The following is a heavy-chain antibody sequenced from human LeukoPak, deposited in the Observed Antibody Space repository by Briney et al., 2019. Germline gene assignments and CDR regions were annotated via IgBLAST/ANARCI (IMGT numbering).Heavy chain of an antibody. D-gene: IGHD5-18*01. CDR2: ISGSGGST. J-gene: IGHJ3*02. CDR1: GYTFSSYA. V-gene: IGHV3-23*01. Sequence: AASLKLSCAASGYTFSSYAMNWVRQAPGKGLEWVSAISGSGGSTYYADSVKGRFTISRDNSKNTLYLQMNSLRAEDMAVYYWAKSSVDTAMGEAFDMESEGTMVTLSS. CDR3: AKSSVDTAMGEAFDM.